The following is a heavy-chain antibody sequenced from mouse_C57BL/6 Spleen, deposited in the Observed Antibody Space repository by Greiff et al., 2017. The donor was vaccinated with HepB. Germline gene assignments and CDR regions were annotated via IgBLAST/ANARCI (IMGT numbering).Heavy chain of an antibody. J-gene: IGHJ3*01. V-gene: IGHV5-17*01. Sequence: EVKLMESGGGLVKPGGSLKLSCAASGFTFSDYGMHWVRQAPEKGLEWVAYISSGSSTIYYADTVKGRFTISRDNAKNTLFLQMTSRRSEDKAMYYCARQFITTVVEGAWFAYWGQGTLVTVSA. CDR1: GFTFSDYG. CDR3: ARQFITTVVEGAWFAY. D-gene: IGHD1-1*01. CDR2: ISSGSSTI.